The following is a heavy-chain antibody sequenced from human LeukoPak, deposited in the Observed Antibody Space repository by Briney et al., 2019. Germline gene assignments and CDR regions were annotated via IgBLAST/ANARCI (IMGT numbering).Heavy chain of an antibody. Sequence: GGSLRLSCAASGFTFSRYGMHWVRQAPGKGLEWVAVISYDGRNKYYADSVKGRFTVSRDNSKNTLYLQMNSPRAEDTAVYYCARENTMIRGVPRGFDIWGQGTMVTVSS. CDR2: ISYDGRNK. J-gene: IGHJ3*02. CDR1: GFTFSRYG. D-gene: IGHD3-10*01. V-gene: IGHV3-30*03. CDR3: ARENTMIRGVPRGFDI.